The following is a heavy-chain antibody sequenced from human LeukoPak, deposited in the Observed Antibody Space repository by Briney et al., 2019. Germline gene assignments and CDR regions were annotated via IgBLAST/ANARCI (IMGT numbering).Heavy chain of an antibody. CDR3: ARVGSDYYDSSGFQIDY. CDR2: ISSSSSYI. V-gene: IGHV3-21*01. Sequence: GGSLRLSCAASGFTFSSYSMNWVRQAPGKGLEWVSSISSSSSYIYYADSVKGRFTISRDNAKNSLYLQMNSLRAEDTAVYYCARVGSDYYDSSGFQIDYWGQGTLVTVSS. CDR1: GFTFSSYS. D-gene: IGHD3-22*01. J-gene: IGHJ4*02.